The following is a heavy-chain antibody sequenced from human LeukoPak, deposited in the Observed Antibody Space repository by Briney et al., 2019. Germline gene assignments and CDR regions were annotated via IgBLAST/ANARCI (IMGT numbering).Heavy chain of an antibody. D-gene: IGHD3-9*01. CDR2: IYPGDSDT. V-gene: IGHV5-51*01. J-gene: IGHJ6*02. Sequence: GESLKISCKGSGYIFTSYWIGWVRQMPGKGLEWMGIIYPGDSDTRYSPSFQGQVTISADKSISTAYLQWSSLKASDTAMYYCARPHYDILTGYYYYYDMDVWGQGTTVTVSS. CDR3: ARPHYDILTGYYYYYDMDV. CDR1: GYIFTSYW.